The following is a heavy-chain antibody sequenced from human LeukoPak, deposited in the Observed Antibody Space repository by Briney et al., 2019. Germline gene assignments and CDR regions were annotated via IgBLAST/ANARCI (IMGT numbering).Heavy chain of an antibody. CDR3: ASRLNSNYGYYFDY. J-gene: IGHJ4*02. V-gene: IGHV5-51*01. D-gene: IGHD4-11*01. Sequence: GGALKNSCKGFGYSFIRYWIGGGGQKAGESLEWVGGIYPGDSDTRYSPSFQGQVTISADKSISTAYLQWSSLKASDTAMYYCASRLNSNYGYYFDYWGQGTLVTVSS. CDR1: GYSFIRYW. CDR2: IYPGDSDT.